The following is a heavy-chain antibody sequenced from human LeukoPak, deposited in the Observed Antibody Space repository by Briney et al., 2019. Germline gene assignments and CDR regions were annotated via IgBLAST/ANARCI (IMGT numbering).Heavy chain of an antibody. CDR3: AKTTWPAYFDY. D-gene: IGHD4-17*01. CDR2: ISGSGGST. J-gene: IGHJ4*02. V-gene: IGHV3-23*01. CDR1: GFTFSSYA. Sequence: GGSLRLSCAASGFTFSSYAMSWVRQAPGKGLEWVSAISGSGGSTYYADSVKGRFTISRDNAKNTLYLQMNSLRAEETAVYYCAKTTWPAYFDYWGQGTLVTVSS.